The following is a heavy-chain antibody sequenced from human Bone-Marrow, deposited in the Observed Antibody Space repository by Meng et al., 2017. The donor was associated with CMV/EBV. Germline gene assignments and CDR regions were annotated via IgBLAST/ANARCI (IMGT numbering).Heavy chain of an antibody. D-gene: IGHD2-8*01. CDR1: GDSISSGDYY. CDR3: ARMTTNNGMDV. CDR2: IYYRGST. Sequence: CTVSGDSISSGDYYWSWIRQPPGKGLEWIAYIYYRGSTDYNPSLKSRVTVSVDTSKNQFSLKLSSVTAADTAVYYCARMTTNNGMDVWGQGTTVTVSS. J-gene: IGHJ6*02. V-gene: IGHV4-30-4*01.